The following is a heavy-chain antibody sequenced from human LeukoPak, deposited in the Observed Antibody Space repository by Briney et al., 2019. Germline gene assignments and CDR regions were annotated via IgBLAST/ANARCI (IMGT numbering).Heavy chain of an antibody. V-gene: IGHV4-61*01. D-gene: IGHD5-18*01. CDR1: GGSVSNSLYY. J-gene: IGHJ3*02. Sequence: SETLSLTCTVSGGSVSNSLYYWSWIRQPPGKGLEWIGYIYYNGDTNYNPSLKSRVTISVDTSKNQFSLKLSSVTAADTAVYYCARSVQLWFQGNAFDIWGQGTMVTVSS. CDR3: ARSVQLWFQGNAFDI. CDR2: IYYNGDT.